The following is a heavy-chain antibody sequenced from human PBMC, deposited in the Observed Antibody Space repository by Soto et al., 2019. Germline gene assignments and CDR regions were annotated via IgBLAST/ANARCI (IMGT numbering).Heavy chain of an antibody. Sequence: SETLSLTCTVSGGSISGYYWSWIRQPPGKGLEWIGYVYYTGSTNYIPSLKSRVTMSVDTSKNQFSLRLTSVTAADTAVYYCARCSYGGLLLDYWGQGMLVTVS. D-gene: IGHD2-21*01. CDR3: ARCSYGGLLLDY. J-gene: IGHJ4*02. CDR1: GGSISGYY. CDR2: VYYTGST. V-gene: IGHV4-59*01.